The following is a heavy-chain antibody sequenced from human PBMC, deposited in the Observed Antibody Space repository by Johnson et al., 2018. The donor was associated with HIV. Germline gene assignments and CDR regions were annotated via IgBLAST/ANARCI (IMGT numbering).Heavy chain of an antibody. V-gene: IGHV3-30*04. CDR1: GFTFNSYA. J-gene: IGHJ3*02. CDR2: ISYDGSNT. CDR3: ARDPSTAAADSKDAFDI. D-gene: IGHD6-13*01. Sequence: QVQLVESGGGVVQPARSLRLSCAASGFTFNSYAMHWVRQAPGKGLEWVTLISYDGSNTYYADPVKGRFTISRDNSKNTLYLQMNSLRAEDTAVYYCARDPSTAAADSKDAFDIWGQGTMVTVSS.